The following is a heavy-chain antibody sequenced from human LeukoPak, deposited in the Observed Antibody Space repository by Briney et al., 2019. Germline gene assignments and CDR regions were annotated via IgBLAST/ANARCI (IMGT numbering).Heavy chain of an antibody. CDR1: GFTFSSYF. Sequence: SGGSLRLSCAASGFTFSSYFMNWVRQAPGKGLEWVSSISGSSSYIDYADSVKGRFTISRDNAKQSLYLQMHSLRAEDTAIYYCARDLVGPNYFDYWGQGTLVTVSS. J-gene: IGHJ4*02. CDR3: ARDLVGPNYFDY. V-gene: IGHV3-21*01. CDR2: ISGSSSYI. D-gene: IGHD1-26*01.